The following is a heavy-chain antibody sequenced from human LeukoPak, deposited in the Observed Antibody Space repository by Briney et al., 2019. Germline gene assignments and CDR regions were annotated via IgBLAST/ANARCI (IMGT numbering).Heavy chain of an antibody. V-gene: IGHV3-7*01. Sequence: GGSLRLSCAASGFTFSSYWMSWVRQAPGKGLEGVANIKQDGSEKYYVDSVKGRFTISRDNAKNSLYLQMNSLRAEDKAVYYCARARYYDILTGYYQRNLYFDYWGQGTLVTVSS. CDR3: ARARYYDILTGYYQRNLYFDY. CDR1: GFTFSSYW. D-gene: IGHD3-9*01. J-gene: IGHJ4*02. CDR2: IKQDGSEK.